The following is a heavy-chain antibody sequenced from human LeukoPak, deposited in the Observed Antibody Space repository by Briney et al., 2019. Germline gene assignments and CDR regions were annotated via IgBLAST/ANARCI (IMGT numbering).Heavy chain of an antibody. D-gene: IGHD3/OR15-3a*01. V-gene: IGHV1-8*01. J-gene: IGHJ6*03. CDR2: MNPNSGNT. CDR3: ARALSWTTYSYYCMDV. CDR1: GYTFTSYD. Sequence: ASVKVSCKASGYTFTSYDINWVRQATGQGLEWMGWMNPNSGNTGYAQKFQGRVTMTKNTSITTAYMELSSLRSEDTAVYYCARALSWTTYSYYCMDVWGKGTTVTVSS.